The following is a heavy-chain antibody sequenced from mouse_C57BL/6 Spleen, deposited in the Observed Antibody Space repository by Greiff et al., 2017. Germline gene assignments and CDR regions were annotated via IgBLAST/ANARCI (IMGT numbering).Heavy chain of an antibody. D-gene: IGHD1-1*01. Sequence: VKLQESGSELMKPGASVKLSCKATGYTFTGYWIEWVKQRPGHGLEWIGEILPGSGSTNYNEKFKGKATFTADTSSNTAYMQLSSLTTEDSDIYYGAREGIYYGSPRYFDVWGTGTTVTVSS. V-gene: IGHV1-9*01. CDR1: GYTFTGYW. J-gene: IGHJ1*03. CDR3: AREGIYYGSPRYFDV. CDR2: ILPGSGST.